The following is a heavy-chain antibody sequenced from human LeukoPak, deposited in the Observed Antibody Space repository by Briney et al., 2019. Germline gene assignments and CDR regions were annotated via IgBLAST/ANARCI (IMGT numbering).Heavy chain of an antibody. D-gene: IGHD3-22*01. CDR2: ISGSGGST. CDR3: AKDRAYYSDSSGYYLVRAYDY. J-gene: IGHJ4*02. CDR1: GFTFSTYA. V-gene: IGHV3-23*01. Sequence: GGTLRLSCAASGFTFSTYAMSWVRQAPGKGLEWVSGISGSGGSTFYADSVKGRFTISRDSSKNTLYLQMNSLRAEDTAVYYCAKDRAYYSDSSGYYLVRAYDYWGQGTLVTVSS.